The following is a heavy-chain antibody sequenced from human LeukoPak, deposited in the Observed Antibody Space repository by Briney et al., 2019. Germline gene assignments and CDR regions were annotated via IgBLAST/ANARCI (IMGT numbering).Heavy chain of an antibody. CDR2: IIPIFGTA. V-gene: IGHV1-69*13. CDR1: GGTFSSYA. Sequence: ASVKVSCKASGGTFSSYAISWVRQAPGQGLEWMGGIIPIFGTANYAQKFQGRVTITADESTRTAYMELSSLRSEDTAVYYCARAEYSSSSGYYGMDVWGQGTTVTVSS. J-gene: IGHJ6*02. CDR3: ARAEYSSSSGYYGMDV. D-gene: IGHD6-6*01.